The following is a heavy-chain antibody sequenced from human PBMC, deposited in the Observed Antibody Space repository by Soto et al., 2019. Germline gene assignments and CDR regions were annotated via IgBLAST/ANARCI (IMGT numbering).Heavy chain of an antibody. Sequence: PGGSLRLSCEGSGFTSSRYGMSWIRQAPGRGLQWVAGISVSGDNTSYADSARGRFTIYRDNSKNTLYMQMNSLRAEDTALYYCAKDAKMMTKGCCHAGYGLDVWSRG. CDR1: GFTSSRYG. D-gene: IGHD3-16*01. J-gene: IGHJ6*02. CDR2: ISVSGDNT. CDR3: AKDAKMMTKGCCHAGYGLDV. V-gene: IGHV3-23*01.